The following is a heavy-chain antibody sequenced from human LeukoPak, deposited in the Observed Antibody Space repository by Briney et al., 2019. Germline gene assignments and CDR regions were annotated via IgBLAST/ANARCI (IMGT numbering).Heavy chain of an antibody. Sequence: GGSLRLSCAASGFTFTTYWMHWVRQAPGKGLVCVSHINSDGSITSYADSVKGRFTISRDNAKNTLYLQMNSLRAEDTAVYYCARDEADYDFWSGYERYWYFDLWGRGTLVTVSS. J-gene: IGHJ2*01. D-gene: IGHD3-3*01. CDR3: ARDEADYDFWSGYERYWYFDL. CDR2: INSDGSIT. CDR1: GFTFTTYW. V-gene: IGHV3-74*01.